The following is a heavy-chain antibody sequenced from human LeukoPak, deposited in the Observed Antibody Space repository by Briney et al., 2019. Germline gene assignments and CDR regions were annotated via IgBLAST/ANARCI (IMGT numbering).Heavy chain of an antibody. CDR2: IYYNGYT. CDR1: GGSIGTYY. Sequence: SETLSLTCTVSGGSIGTYYWSWIRQPPGKGLEWIGYIYYNGYTDYNPSLKSRVTISLHTSKNQFSLKLSSVTAADTAVYYCARELLWFGEDSYNWFDPWGQGTLVTVSS. CDR3: ARELLWFGEDSYNWFDP. V-gene: IGHV4-59*01. D-gene: IGHD3-10*01. J-gene: IGHJ5*02.